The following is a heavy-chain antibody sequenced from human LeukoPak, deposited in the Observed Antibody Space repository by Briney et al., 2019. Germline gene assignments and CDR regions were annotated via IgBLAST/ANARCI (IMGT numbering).Heavy chain of an antibody. CDR2: ISYDGSNK. D-gene: IGHD4-17*01. CDR1: GFTFSSYG. V-gene: IGHV3-30*03. J-gene: IGHJ6*02. Sequence: GGSLRLSCAASGFTFSSYGMHWVRQAPGKGLEWVAVISYDGSNKYYADSVKGRFTISRDNSKNTLYLQMNSLRAEDTAVYYCARDEGWDGDRPTYYYYGMDVWGQGTTVTVSS. CDR3: ARDEGWDGDRPTYYYYGMDV.